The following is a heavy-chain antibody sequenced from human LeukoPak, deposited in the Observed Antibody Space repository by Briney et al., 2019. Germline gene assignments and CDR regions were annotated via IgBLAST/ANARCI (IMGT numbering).Heavy chain of an antibody. Sequence: PGGSLRLSCAASGFTFSNAWMSWVRQAPGKGLEWVGRIKSKTDGGTTDYAAPVKGRFTISRDDSKNTLYLQMNSLKTEDTAVYYCTTVSDPHYYDSSGSITGYWGQGTLVTVSS. D-gene: IGHD3-22*01. V-gene: IGHV3-15*01. CDR3: TTVSDPHYYDSSGSITGY. J-gene: IGHJ4*02. CDR1: GFTFSNAW. CDR2: IKSKTDGGTT.